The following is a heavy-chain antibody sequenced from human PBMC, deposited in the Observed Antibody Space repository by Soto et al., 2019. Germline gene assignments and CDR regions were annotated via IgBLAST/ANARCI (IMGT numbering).Heavy chain of an antibody. CDR1: GYTFTSNG. D-gene: IGHD5-18*01. Sequence: GASVKVSCKASGYTFTSNGISWVRQAPGQGLEWMGWISAYNGNTNYAQKLQGRVTMTTDTSTSTAYMELRSLRSDDTAVYYCEGDGPRGYSYGGFDYWGKGTLVTVSS. V-gene: IGHV1-18*01. J-gene: IGHJ4*02. CDR2: ISAYNGNT. CDR3: EGDGPRGYSYGGFDY.